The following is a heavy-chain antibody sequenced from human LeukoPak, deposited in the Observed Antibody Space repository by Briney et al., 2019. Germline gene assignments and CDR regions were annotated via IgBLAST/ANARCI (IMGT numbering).Heavy chain of an antibody. CDR3: AKGFYYDSSAYFDY. Sequence: GGSLRLSCAVSGFAFSNYAMSWVRQAPGKGLEWVSHISGSGGSTYYADSVKGRFTISRDNSKNTLYLQVNSLRADDTAVYYCAKGFYYDSSAYFDYWGQGTLVTVSS. CDR2: ISGSGGST. D-gene: IGHD3-22*01. J-gene: IGHJ4*02. V-gene: IGHV3-23*01. CDR1: GFAFSNYA.